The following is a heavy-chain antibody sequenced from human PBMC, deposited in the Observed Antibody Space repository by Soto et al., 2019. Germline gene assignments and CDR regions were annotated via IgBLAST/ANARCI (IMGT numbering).Heavy chain of an antibody. CDR2: ISSSGGTI. CDR3: ASSTIDYDFWSGYSKIDY. V-gene: IGHV3-48*03. CDR1: GFTFSSYE. Sequence: GGSLRLSCAASGFTFSSYEMNWVRRAPGKGLEWVSYISSSGGTIYYADSVKGRFTISRDNAMNSLYLQMNSLRAEDTAVYYCASSTIDYDFWSGYSKIDYRGQGTLVTVSS. J-gene: IGHJ4*02. D-gene: IGHD3-3*01.